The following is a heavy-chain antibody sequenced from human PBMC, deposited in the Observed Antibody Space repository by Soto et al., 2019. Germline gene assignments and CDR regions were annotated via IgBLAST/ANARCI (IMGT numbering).Heavy chain of an antibody. CDR2: IIPMYGPA. J-gene: IGHJ5*01. CDR1: GGTFSSYA. CDR3: ARVTSMVRGVIDNGFDT. Sequence: QVPLVQSGAEVKKPGSSVTVSCKASGGTFSSYAIHWVRQAPGQGLEWMGGIIPMYGPAKYAQRFQGRVTTTADESTTTVYMELTSLSSQATAVYYCARVTSMVRGVIDNGFDTWGHGTLVTVSS. D-gene: IGHD3-10*01. V-gene: IGHV1-69*01.